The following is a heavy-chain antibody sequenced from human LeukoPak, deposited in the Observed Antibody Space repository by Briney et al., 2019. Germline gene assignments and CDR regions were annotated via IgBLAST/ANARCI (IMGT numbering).Heavy chain of an antibody. J-gene: IGHJ4*02. Sequence: GGSLRLSCTASGFTFNIYAMSWVRQAPGQGLQWVPEISASGDSKSSAASVKGRFTISRDNSKNTVFLQMDSLRVEDTAVYYCTRLRGEKASGDYWGQGTLVTVSS. CDR2: ISASGDSK. V-gene: IGHV3-23*01. CDR3: TRLRGEKASGDY. CDR1: GFTFNIYA. D-gene: IGHD2-21*02.